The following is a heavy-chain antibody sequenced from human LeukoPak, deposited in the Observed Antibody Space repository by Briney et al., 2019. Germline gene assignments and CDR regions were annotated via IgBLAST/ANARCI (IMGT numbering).Heavy chain of an antibody. CDR2: INPNSGGT. V-gene: IGHV1-2*02. Sequence: GASVKVSCKASGYTFTGYYMHWVRQAPGQGLEWMGWINPNSGGTNYAQKFQGRVTMTRDTSISTAYMELSRLRSDDTAVYYCARAAGIGYYGSGSYSTFDYWGQGTLVTVSS. CDR3: ARAAGIGYYGSGSYSTFDY. J-gene: IGHJ4*02. CDR1: GYTFTGYY. D-gene: IGHD3-10*01.